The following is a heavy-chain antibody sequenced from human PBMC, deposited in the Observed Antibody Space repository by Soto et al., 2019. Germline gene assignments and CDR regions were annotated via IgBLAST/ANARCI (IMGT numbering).Heavy chain of an antibody. CDR3: ARGYYYDSSGYYYEYYFDY. CDR1: GYTFINYY. V-gene: IGHV1-69*13. J-gene: IGHJ4*02. CDR2: IIPIFGTA. D-gene: IGHD3-22*01. Sequence: GASVKVSCKASGYTFINYYMHWVRQAPGQGLEWMGRIIPIFGTANYAQKFQGRVTITADESTSTAYMELSSLRSEDTAVYYCARGYYYDSSGYYYEYYFDYWGQGTLVTVSS.